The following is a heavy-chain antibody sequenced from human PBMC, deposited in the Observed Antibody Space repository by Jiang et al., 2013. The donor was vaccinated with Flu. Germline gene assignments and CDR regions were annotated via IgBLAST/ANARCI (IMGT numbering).Heavy chain of an antibody. CDR2: IYPGDSDT. CDR3: ARLLGYCSSTSCYNFYYYYMDV. D-gene: IGHD2-2*02. Sequence: MPGKGLEWMGIIYPGDSDTRYSPSFQGQVTISADKSISTAYLQWSSLKASDTAMYYCARLLGYCSSTSCYNFYYYYMDVWGKGTTVTVSS. J-gene: IGHJ6*03. V-gene: IGHV5-51*01.